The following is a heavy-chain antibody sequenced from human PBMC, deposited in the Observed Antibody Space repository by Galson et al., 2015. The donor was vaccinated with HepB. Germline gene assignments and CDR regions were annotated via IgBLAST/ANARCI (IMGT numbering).Heavy chain of an antibody. CDR2: ISSSSSYI. CDR3: ARAGTAVAGFDY. J-gene: IGHJ4*02. V-gene: IGHV3-21*01. Sequence: SLRLSCAASGFTFSSYSMNWVRQAPGKGLEWVSSISSSSSYINYADSVKGRFTISRDNAKNSLYLQMNSLRAEDTAVYYCARAGTAVAGFDYWGQGTLVTVSS. CDR1: GFTFSSYS. D-gene: IGHD6-19*01.